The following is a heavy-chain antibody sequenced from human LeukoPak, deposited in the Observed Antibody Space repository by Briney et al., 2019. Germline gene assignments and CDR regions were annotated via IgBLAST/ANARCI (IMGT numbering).Heavy chain of an antibody. Sequence: SETLSLTCTVSGGSISSYYWSWIRQPAGKGLEWIGRIYTSGSTNYNPSLKSRVTMSVDTSKNQFSLKLSSVTAADTAVYYCARASSYYDFWSGLVFDYWGQGTLVTVSS. CDR2: IYTSGST. D-gene: IGHD3-3*01. V-gene: IGHV4-4*07. CDR1: GGSISSYY. CDR3: ARASSYYDFWSGLVFDY. J-gene: IGHJ4*02.